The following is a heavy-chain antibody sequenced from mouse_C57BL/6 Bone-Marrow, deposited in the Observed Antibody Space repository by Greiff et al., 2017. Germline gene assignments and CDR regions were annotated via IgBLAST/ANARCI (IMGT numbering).Heavy chain of an antibody. V-gene: IGHV1-64*01. CDR2: IHPNSGST. CDR1: GYTFTSYW. J-gene: IGHJ4*01. Sequence: QVQLQQPGAELVKPGASVKLSCKASGYTFTSYWMHWVKQRPGQGLEWIGMIHPNSGSTNYNEKFKSKATLTVDKSSSTSYMQLSSLTSEDSAVYYCAINWDNAMDYWGQGTSVTVSS. CDR3: AINWDNAMDY. D-gene: IGHD4-1*02.